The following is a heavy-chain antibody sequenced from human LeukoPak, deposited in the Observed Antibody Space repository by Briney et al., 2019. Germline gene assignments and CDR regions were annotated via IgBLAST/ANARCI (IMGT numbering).Heavy chain of an antibody. CDR3: ARDPPSDSRFDP. CDR1: GYPFTGYY. J-gene: IGHJ5*02. Sequence: ASVKVSCKASGYPFTGYYMHWVRQAPGQGLEWMGWINPNSGGTNYAQKFQGRVTMTRDTSISTAYMELSRLRSDDTAVYYCARDPPSDSRFDPWGQGTLVTVSS. V-gene: IGHV1-2*02. D-gene: IGHD3-22*01. CDR2: INPNSGGT.